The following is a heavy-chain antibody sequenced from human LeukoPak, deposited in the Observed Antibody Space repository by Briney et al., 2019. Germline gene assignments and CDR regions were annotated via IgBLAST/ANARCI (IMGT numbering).Heavy chain of an antibody. D-gene: IGHD2-2*01. CDR2: ISKDGSDK. V-gene: IGHV3-30*18. CDR1: GFTFISYG. Sequence: GGSLRLSCAASGFTFISYGMHWVRQAPGKGLEWVAIISKDGSDKNYADSVKGRFIISRDNSKNTLYLQMSSLRAEDTAEYYCAKDHAVVVPATSNFDYWGQGTLVTVSS. CDR3: AKDHAVVVPATSNFDY. J-gene: IGHJ4*02.